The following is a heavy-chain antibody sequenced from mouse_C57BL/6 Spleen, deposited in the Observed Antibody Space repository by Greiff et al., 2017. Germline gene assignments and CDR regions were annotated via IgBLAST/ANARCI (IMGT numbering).Heavy chain of an antibody. V-gene: IGHV1-54*01. CDR2: INPGSGGT. J-gene: IGHJ2*01. CDR3: ARATVVATRYFDY. CDR1: GYAFTNYL. Sequence: VQLQQSGAELVRPGTSVKVSCKASGYAFTNYLIEWVKQRPGQGLEWIGVINPGSGGTNYNEKFKGKATLTADKSSSTAYMQLSSLTSEDSAVYFCARATVVATRYFDYWGQGTTRTVSS. D-gene: IGHD1-1*01.